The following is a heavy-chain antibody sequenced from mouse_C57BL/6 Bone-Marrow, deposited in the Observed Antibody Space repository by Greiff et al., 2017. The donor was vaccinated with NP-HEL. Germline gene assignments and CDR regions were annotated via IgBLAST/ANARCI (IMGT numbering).Heavy chain of an antibody. CDR1: GYTFTSYW. V-gene: IGHV1-64*01. J-gene: IGHJ4*01. CDR2: IHPNSGST. Sequence: VQPQQPGAELVKPGASVKLSCKASGYTFTSYWMHWVKQRPGQGLEWIGMIHPNSGSTNYNEKFKSKATLTVDKSSSTAYMQLSSLTSEDSAVYYCARWGYYAMDYWGQGTSVTVSS. CDR3: ARWGYYAMDY.